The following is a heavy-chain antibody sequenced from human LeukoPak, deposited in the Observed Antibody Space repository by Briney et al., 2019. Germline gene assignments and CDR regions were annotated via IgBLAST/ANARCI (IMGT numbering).Heavy chain of an antibody. Sequence: GGSLRLSCAVSGFSVSGNYMTWVRQAPGKGLEWVSFIHITGSTFYADSVKGRFTVSSDVSKNTLYLQMNNLRGEDTAVYYCASRHCSGENCYAGPLDFWGQGIQVTVSS. V-gene: IGHV3-53*01. CDR3: ASRHCSGENCYAGPLDF. CDR1: GFSVSGNY. D-gene: IGHD2-8*02. J-gene: IGHJ4*02. CDR2: IHITGST.